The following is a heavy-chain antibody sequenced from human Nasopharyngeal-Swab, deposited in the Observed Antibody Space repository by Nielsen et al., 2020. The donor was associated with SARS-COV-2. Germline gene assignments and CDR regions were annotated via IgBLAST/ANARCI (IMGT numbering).Heavy chain of an antibody. CDR1: GYTFTGYA. D-gene: IGHD5-24*01. J-gene: IGHJ4*02. CDR2: INAGNGKT. Sequence: ASVKVSCKASGYTFTGYAMHWVRQAPGQRLEWMGWINAGNGKTKSSQKFQGRVTITRDTSASTAYMELSSLRSEDTAVYYCARDGYNWGFDYWGQGTLVSVSS. CDR3: ARDGYNWGFDY. V-gene: IGHV1-3*01.